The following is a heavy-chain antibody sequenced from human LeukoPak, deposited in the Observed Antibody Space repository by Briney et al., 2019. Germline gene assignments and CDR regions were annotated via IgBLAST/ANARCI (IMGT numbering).Heavy chain of an antibody. CDR2: ISSSGSTI. V-gene: IGHV3-48*03. CDR3: AQLGITMIGGV. J-gene: IGHJ6*04. CDR1: GFTFRSYE. Sequence: GGSLRLSCAASGFTFRSYEMNWVRQAPGKGLEWVSYISSSGSTIYYADSVKGRFTISRDNAKNSLYLQMNSLRAEDTAVYYCAQLGITMIGGVWGKGTTVTISS. D-gene: IGHD3-10*02.